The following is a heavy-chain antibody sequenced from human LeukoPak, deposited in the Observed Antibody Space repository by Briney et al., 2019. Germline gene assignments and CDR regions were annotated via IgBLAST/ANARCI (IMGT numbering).Heavy chain of an antibody. Sequence: VASVKVSCKASGGTFSSYAISWVRQAPGQGLEWMGRIIPILGIANYAQKFQGRVTITADKSTSTAYMELSSLRSEDTAVYYCAREETLDYYYGMDVWGQGTTVTVSS. J-gene: IGHJ6*02. D-gene: IGHD4-23*01. CDR1: GGTFSSYA. CDR3: AREETLDYYYGMDV. V-gene: IGHV1-69*04. CDR2: IIPILGIA.